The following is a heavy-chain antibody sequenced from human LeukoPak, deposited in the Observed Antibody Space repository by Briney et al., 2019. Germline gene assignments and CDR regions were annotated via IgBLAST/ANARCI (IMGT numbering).Heavy chain of an antibody. CDR2: INIDGSST. V-gene: IGHV3-74*01. CDR1: GFTFSSYA. Sequence: PGGSLRLSCAASGFTFSSYAMSWVRQAPGKGLVWVSRINIDGSSTNYADSVKGRFTISRDNAKNTLYLQMNSLRAEDTAVYYCAREITTNGGGYFDYWGQGTLVTVSS. D-gene: IGHD3-16*01. J-gene: IGHJ4*02. CDR3: AREITTNGGGYFDY.